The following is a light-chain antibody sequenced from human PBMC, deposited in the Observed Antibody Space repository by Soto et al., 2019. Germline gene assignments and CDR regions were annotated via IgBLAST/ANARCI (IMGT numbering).Light chain of an antibody. Sequence: ESVLTQSPGTLSLSPVERATLSCRSSQTVRNNYLAWYQQKPGQAPRLLIHGASSRATGIPDRFSGSGSGTDFTLTISRLEPEDFAVYYCQQYGSSRWTFGQGTRLEIK. CDR3: QQYGSSRWT. J-gene: IGKJ5*01. CDR1: QTVRNNY. CDR2: GAS. V-gene: IGKV3-20*01.